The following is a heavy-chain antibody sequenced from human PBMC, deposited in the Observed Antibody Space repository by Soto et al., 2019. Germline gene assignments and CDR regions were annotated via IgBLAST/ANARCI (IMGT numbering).Heavy chain of an antibody. Sequence: LSLTCTVSGGSINTFYWSWVRQPAGKGLEWIGRIFSSGSTSFNPSLESRVAMSVDTSKNHFSLNLSSVTAADMAAYYCAREGSYSAYNFAHGIQLWSFDFWGQGALVTVSS. CDR3: AREGSYSAYNFAHGIQLWSFDF. CDR1: GGSINTFY. V-gene: IGHV4-4*07. J-gene: IGHJ4*02. D-gene: IGHD5-12*01. CDR2: IFSSGST.